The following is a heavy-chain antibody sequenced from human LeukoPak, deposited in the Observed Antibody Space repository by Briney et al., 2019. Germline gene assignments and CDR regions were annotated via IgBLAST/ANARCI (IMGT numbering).Heavy chain of an antibody. J-gene: IGHJ4*02. CDR1: GFTFSNAW. CDR2: IESKTDGGTT. D-gene: IGHD2-21*01. V-gene: IGHV3-15*04. CDR3: TTVGCGGDCYDY. Sequence: GGSLRLSCAASGFTFSNAWMSWVRQAPGKGLEWVGRIESKTDGGTTDYAAPVKGRFTISRDDSKNTLYLQMNSLKTEDTAVYYCTTVGCGGDCYDYWGQGTLVTVSS.